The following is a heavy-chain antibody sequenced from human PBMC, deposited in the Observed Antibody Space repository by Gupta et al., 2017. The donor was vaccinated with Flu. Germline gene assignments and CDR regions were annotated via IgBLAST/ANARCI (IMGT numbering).Heavy chain of an antibody. CDR3: TASVEYIGYYDHFLEH. D-gene: IGHD3-22*01. Sequence: DVQLVESGEAVVKMGGFHRLSCAASGFRVINAWMTWVRQAAGKGLEGVGRLKSKTDGATTDYAAPVVGRFAISRDDSKNMLFIQMNSRRSDDTAVYYGTASVEYIGYYDHFLEHGGQGSRGSVSS. V-gene: IGHV3-15*02. CDR1: GFRVINAW. CDR2: LKSKTDGATT. J-gene: IGHJ4*02.